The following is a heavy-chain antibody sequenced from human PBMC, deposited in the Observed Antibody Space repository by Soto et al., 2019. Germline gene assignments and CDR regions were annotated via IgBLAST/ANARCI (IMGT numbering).Heavy chain of an antibody. Sequence: SETLSLTCAVSGGSISSGGYSWSWIRQPPGKGLEWIGYIYHSGSTYYNPSLKSRVTISVDRSKNQFSLKLSSVTAADTAMYYCARDDSSGYPDYWGQGTLVTVSS. J-gene: IGHJ4*02. CDR3: ARDDSSGYPDY. V-gene: IGHV4-30-2*01. CDR2: IYHSGST. D-gene: IGHD3-22*01. CDR1: GGSISSGGYS.